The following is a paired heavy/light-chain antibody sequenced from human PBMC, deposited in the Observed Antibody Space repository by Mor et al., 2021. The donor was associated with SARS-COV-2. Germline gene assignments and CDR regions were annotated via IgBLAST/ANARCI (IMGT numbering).Heavy chain of an antibody. V-gene: IGHV3-53*02. Sequence: EVQLVETGGGLIQPGGSLRLSCAVSGVTVSSKYMSWVRQAPGKGLEWVSVIYSGGSKYYADSVKGRFTISRDSSKNMLYLQMNTLRVEDTAVYYCARGGYSGFRDYWGQGTLVTVSS. CDR1: GVTVSSKY. J-gene: IGHJ4*02. D-gene: IGHD5-12*01. CDR2: IYSGGSK. CDR3: ARGGYSGFRDY.
Light chain of an antibody. Sequence: QAVVTQEPSLTVSPGGTVTLTCGSSTGTVTSGHYPYWFQQKPGQAPRTLIYDTDIKHPWTPARFSGSLLGGKAALSLSGAQPEDEAEYYCLLSNSGGPPWVFGGGTKLTVL. CDR1: TGTVTSGHY. CDR3: LLSNSGGPPWV. CDR2: DTD. J-gene: IGLJ3*02. V-gene: IGLV7-46*01.